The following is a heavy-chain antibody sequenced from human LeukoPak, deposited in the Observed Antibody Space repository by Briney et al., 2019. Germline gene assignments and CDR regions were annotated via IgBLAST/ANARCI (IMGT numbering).Heavy chain of an antibody. Sequence: GGSLRLSCAASGFTFDDYAMHWVRQAPGKGLEWVSGISWNSGSIGYADSVKGRFTISRDNSKNTLYLQMNSLRAEDTAVYYCAKDGGSGSYYPDYWGQGTLVTVSS. CDR3: AKDGGSGSYYPDY. D-gene: IGHD3-10*01. V-gene: IGHV3-9*01. CDR2: ISWNSGSI. CDR1: GFTFDDYA. J-gene: IGHJ4*02.